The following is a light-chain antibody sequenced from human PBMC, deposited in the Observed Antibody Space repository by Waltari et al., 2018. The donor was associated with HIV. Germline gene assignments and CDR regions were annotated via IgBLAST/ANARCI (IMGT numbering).Light chain of an antibody. V-gene: IGKV3-20*01. CDR1: QGVSSNY. J-gene: IGKJ2*01. CDR3: QQYGSSPYT. CDR2: AAS. Sequence: EIVLTQSPGTLSLSPGERATVPCRASQGVSSNYLAWYQQEPGQAPRLLIYAASSRATGIPDRFSGSGSVTDFTLTISRLEPEDFAVYYCQQYGSSPYTFGQGTNLEIK.